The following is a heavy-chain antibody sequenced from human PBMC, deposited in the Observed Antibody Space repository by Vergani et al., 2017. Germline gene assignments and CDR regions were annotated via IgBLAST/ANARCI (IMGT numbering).Heavy chain of an antibody. D-gene: IGHD3-3*01. CDR3: ARGGDFWSGYYTGYYGMDV. J-gene: IGHJ6*02. CDR1: GFTFSSYS. V-gene: IGHV3-21*01. Sequence: EVQLVESGGGLVKPGGSLRLSCAASGFTFSSYSMNWVRQAPGKGLEWVSSISSSSSYIYYADSVKGRFTISRDNAKNSLYLQMNSLRAEDTAVYYCARGGDFWSGYYTGYYGMDVWGQGTTVTVSS. CDR2: ISSSSSYI.